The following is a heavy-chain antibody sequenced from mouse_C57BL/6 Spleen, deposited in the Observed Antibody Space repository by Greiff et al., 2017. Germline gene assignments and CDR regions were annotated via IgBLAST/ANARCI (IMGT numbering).Heavy chain of an antibody. CDR1: GYSFTDYN. D-gene: IGHD1-1*01. CDR2: INPNYGTT. Sequence: EVQRVESGPELVKPGASVTISCKASGYSFTDYNMNWVKQSNGKSLEWIGVINPNYGTTSYNQKFKGKATLTVYQSSSTAYMQINSLTSEDAVVYYGARRYYDSSYLYWYFDVWGTGTTVTVAS. CDR3: ARRYYDSSYLYWYFDV. V-gene: IGHV1-39*01. J-gene: IGHJ1*03.